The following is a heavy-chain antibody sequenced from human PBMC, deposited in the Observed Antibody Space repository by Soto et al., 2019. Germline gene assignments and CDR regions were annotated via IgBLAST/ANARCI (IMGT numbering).Heavy chain of an antibody. CDR3: AQVVSAHGGGSDALDV. D-gene: IGHD6-19*01. Sequence: QITLKESGPTLVKPTQTLTLTCTFSGFSFSTSGVGVAWIRQPPGKALEWLAFIFWDDDKRYSPSLKSRLTSTKDTSKNQVVLTMTNMDTVDTATYYCAQVVSAHGGGSDALDVWGQGTKVTVSS. J-gene: IGHJ3*01. CDR2: IFWDDDK. V-gene: IGHV2-5*02. CDR1: GFSFSTSGVG.